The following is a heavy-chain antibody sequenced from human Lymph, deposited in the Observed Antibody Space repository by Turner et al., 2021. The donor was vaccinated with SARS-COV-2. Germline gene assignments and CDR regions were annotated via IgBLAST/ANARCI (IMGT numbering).Heavy chain of an antibody. V-gene: IGHV4-31*03. Sequence: QVQLQESGPGLVKPSQTLSLPCTVSGGSISSGGYYWSWIRQHPGKGLEWIGYIYYSGSTYYNPSLKSRVSISVDTSKNHFSLKLSSVTAADTALYYCAIRRWLRGPIDYWGQGTLVTVSS. D-gene: IGHD5-12*01. J-gene: IGHJ4*02. CDR3: AIRRWLRGPIDY. CDR1: GGSISSGGYY. CDR2: IYYSGST.